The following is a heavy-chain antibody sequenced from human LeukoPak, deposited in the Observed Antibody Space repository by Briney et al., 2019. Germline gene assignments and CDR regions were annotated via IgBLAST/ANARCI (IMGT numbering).Heavy chain of an antibody. J-gene: IGHJ3*01. CDR1: GGSFSGFY. CDR2: IYTSGST. Sequence: SETLSLTCTVSGGSFSGFYWTWIRQAAGKGLEWIGRIYTSGSTNYHPSLKSRVTMSVDTSNTQFFLKLSSVTAADTAVYYCARDLDYYDRTYAYDVWGRGTMVTVSS. CDR3: ARDLDYYDRTYAYDV. V-gene: IGHV4-4*07. D-gene: IGHD3-16*01.